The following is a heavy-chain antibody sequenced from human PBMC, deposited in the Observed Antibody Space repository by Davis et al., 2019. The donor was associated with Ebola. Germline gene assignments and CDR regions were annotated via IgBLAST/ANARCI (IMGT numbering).Heavy chain of an antibody. CDR2: ISSRGTNI. Sequence: GESLKISCAASGFTFSSYAMDWVRQAPGKGLEWVSYISSRGTNIYYADSVKGRFTISRDNTKSTLYLQMNSLRDEDTAVYYCARGSENWNYVDYWGQGTRVTVSS. CDR3: ARGSENWNYVDY. J-gene: IGHJ4*02. V-gene: IGHV3-48*02. CDR1: GFTFSSYA. D-gene: IGHD1-1*01.